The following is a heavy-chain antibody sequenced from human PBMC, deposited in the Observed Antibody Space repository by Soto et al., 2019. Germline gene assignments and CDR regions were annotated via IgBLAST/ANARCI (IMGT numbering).Heavy chain of an antibody. CDR1: GFTFSSYA. CDR2: ISGSGGST. J-gene: IGHJ4*02. D-gene: IGHD3-22*01. V-gene: IGHV3-23*01. CDR3: AKGVTMIVVVITPFDY. Sequence: EVQLLESGGGLVQPGGSLRLSCAASGFTFSSYAMSWVRQAPGKGLEWVSAISGSGGSTYYADSVKGQFTISKDNSKNTLYLQMNRLRAEDTDVYYCAKGVTMIVVVITPFDYWGQGTLVTVSS.